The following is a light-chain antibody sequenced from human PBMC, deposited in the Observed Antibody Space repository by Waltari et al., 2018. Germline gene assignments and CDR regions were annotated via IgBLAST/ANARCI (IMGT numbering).Light chain of an antibody. Sequence: EIVLTQSPDTLSLSPGDRATLSCRAGQSVSRTLAWYQQKPGQAPRLLIYDASSRATGVPDRCSGSGSGTDFSLTISRLEPEDFAVYYCQKYGTLPATFGQGTKVEIK. V-gene: IGKV3-20*01. CDR2: DAS. CDR1: QSVSRT. CDR3: QKYGTLPAT. J-gene: IGKJ1*01.